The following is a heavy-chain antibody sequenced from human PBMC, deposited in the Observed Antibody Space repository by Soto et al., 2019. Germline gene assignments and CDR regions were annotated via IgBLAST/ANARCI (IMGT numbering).Heavy chain of an antibody. D-gene: IGHD1-20*01. J-gene: IGHJ2*01. Sequence: GELQQWGTGLLKPSETLSLNCSVYGGSSRAYHWSWIRQSPGEGLEWIGEFSYRGRLNYNPSLKGRVDISLDTSTNHYSLTMTSVTAADTAVYFCAGGPRYWSFALWGRGNLVTVS. CDR3: AGGPRYWSFAL. CDR2: FSYRGRL. CDR1: GGSSRAYH. V-gene: IGHV4-34*01.